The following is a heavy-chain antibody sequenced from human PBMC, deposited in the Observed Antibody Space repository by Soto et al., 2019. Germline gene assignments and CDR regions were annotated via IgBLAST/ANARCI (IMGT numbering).Heavy chain of an antibody. CDR2: IWYDGSNK. CDR3: ARDFSAYDAFDI. J-gene: IGHJ3*02. Sequence: GGSLRLSCAASGFTFSSYGMHWVRQAPGKGLEWVAVIWYDGSNKYYADSVKGRFTISRDNSKNTLYLQMNSLRAEDTAVHYCARDFSAYDAFDIWGQGTMVTVSS. CDR1: GFTFSSYG. V-gene: IGHV3-33*01.